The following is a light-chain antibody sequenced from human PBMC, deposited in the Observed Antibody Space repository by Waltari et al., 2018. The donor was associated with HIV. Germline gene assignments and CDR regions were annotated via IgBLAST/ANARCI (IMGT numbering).Light chain of an antibody. Sequence: DIQMTQSPSTLSASVGDRVTITCRASQSINSWLAWYQQKPGKAPKLLFYKASDLESGVPSRFSGTRSGTEFTLTISSLQPDDFASYYCQQYNSGSTFGQGTKVEIK. CDR3: QQYNSGST. J-gene: IGKJ1*01. V-gene: IGKV1-5*03. CDR1: QSINSW. CDR2: KAS.